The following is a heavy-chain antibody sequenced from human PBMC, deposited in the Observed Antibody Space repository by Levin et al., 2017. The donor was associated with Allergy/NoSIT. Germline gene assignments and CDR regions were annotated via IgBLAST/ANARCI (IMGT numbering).Heavy chain of an antibody. Sequence: PGGSLRLSCAASGFTFSSYGMHWVRQAPGKGLEWVAVISYDGSNKYYADSVKGRFTISRDNSKNTLYLQMNSLRAEDTAVYYCAFQDHGSGWYVFLYWGQGTLVTVSS. V-gene: IGHV3-30*03. D-gene: IGHD6-19*01. J-gene: IGHJ4*02. CDR1: GFTFSSYG. CDR2: ISYDGSNK. CDR3: AFQDHGSGWYVFLY.